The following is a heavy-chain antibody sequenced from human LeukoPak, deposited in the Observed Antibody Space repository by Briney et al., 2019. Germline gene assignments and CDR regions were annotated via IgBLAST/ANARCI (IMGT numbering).Heavy chain of an antibody. V-gene: IGHV4-59*01. J-gene: IGHJ3*02. CDR1: GGSISSYY. Sequence: SETLSLTCTVSGGSISSYYWSWIRQPPGKGLEWIGYIYYSGGTNYNPSLKSRVTISVDTSKNQFSLKLSSVTAADTAVYYCARDLSHYYDSSEAFDIWGQGTMVTVSS. CDR3: ARDLSHYYDSSEAFDI. D-gene: IGHD3-22*01. CDR2: IYYSGGT.